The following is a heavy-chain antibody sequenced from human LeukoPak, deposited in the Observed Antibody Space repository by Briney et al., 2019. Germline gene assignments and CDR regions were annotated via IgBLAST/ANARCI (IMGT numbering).Heavy chain of an antibody. D-gene: IGHD3-3*01. CDR2: ISAYNGNT. Sequence: ASVKVSCKASGYTFTSYGISWVRQAPGQGLEWMGLISAYNGNTNYEQKLQGRLTMHRDTSTSTAYMELRSLRSDDTAVYYCARGGTIFGVAEPDYWGQGTLVTVSS. CDR3: ARGGTIFGVAEPDY. CDR1: GYTFTSYG. V-gene: IGHV1-18*01. J-gene: IGHJ4*02.